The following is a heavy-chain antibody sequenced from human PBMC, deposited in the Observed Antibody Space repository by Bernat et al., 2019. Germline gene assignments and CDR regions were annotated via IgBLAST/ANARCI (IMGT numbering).Heavy chain of an antibody. CDR3: ARGLTTYYDILTGKVYNWFDP. J-gene: IGHJ5*01. CDR2: IYYSGST. CDR1: GGSISSYY. D-gene: IGHD3-9*01. V-gene: IGHV4-59*01. Sequence: QVQLQESGPGLVKPSETLSLTCTVSGGSISSYYWSWIRQPPGKGLEWIGYIYYSGSTNYNPSLKSRVTISVDTSKNQFSLKLSSVTAADTAVYYCARGLTTYYDILTGKVYNWFDPWGQGTMVTVSS.